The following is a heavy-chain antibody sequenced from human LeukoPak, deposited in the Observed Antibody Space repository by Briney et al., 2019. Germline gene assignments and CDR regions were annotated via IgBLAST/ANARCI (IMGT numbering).Heavy chain of an antibody. CDR2: INTANGNT. CDR3: ARGYGLGSYLDY. D-gene: IGHD3-10*01. V-gene: IGHV1-3*04. Sequence: GASVKVSCKASGYTFNVYAVHWVRQAPGQRLEWMGWINTANGNTKYSQKFQGSVTITRDTSANTANMELSSLRSEDTAVYYCARGYGLGSYLDYWGQGTLVTVSS. J-gene: IGHJ4*02. CDR1: GYTFNVYA.